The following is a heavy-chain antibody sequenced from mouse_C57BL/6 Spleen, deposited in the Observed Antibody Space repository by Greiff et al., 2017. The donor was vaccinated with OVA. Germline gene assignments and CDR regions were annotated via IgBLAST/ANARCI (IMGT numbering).Heavy chain of an antibody. CDR1: GYTFTSYW. V-gene: IGHV1-50*01. J-gene: IGHJ3*01. CDR3: AREEIYYGSSFLFAY. Sequence: VQLQQSGAELVKPGASVKLSCKASGYTFTSYWMQWVKQRPGQGLEWIGEIDPSDSYTNYNQKFKGKATLTVDKPSSTAYMQLSSLTSEDSAVYYCAREEIYYGSSFLFAYWGQGTLVTVSA. D-gene: IGHD1-1*01. CDR2: IDPSDSYT.